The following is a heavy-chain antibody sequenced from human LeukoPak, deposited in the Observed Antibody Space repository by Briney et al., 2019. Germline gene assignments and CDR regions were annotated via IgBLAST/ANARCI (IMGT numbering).Heavy chain of an antibody. Sequence: PSETLSLTCTASGGSISSYYWSWIRQPPGKGLEWMGYVYGSGSTNYNPSLKSRVTISIDTSRNQFSLKLTSVTASDTAVYYCARHGGSYSFDYWGQGTLVTVSS. CDR1: GGSISSYY. V-gene: IGHV4-59*08. D-gene: IGHD1-26*01. CDR2: VYGSGST. J-gene: IGHJ4*02. CDR3: ARHGGSYSFDY.